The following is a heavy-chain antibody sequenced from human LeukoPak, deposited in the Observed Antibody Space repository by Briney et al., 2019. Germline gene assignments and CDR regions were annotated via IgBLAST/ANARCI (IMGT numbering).Heavy chain of an antibody. D-gene: IGHD6-19*01. J-gene: IGHJ4*02. V-gene: IGHV1-69*04. CDR3: ARGSGSGWYAFDY. CDR2: IIPILGIA. Sequence: SVKVSCKASGGTFSSYAISWVRHAPGQGLEWMGRIIPILGIANYAQKFQGRVTITADKSTSTAYMELSSLRSEDTAVYYCARGSGSGWYAFDYWGQGTLVTVSS. CDR1: GGTFSSYA.